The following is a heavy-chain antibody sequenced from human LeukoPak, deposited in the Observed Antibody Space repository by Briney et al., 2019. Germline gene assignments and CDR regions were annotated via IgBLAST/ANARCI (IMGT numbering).Heavy chain of an antibody. CDR3: ARVGVTNYYGSGSYLYNWFDP. J-gene: IGHJ5*02. CDR1: GYTFTSYD. Sequence: ASVKVSCKAPGYTFTSYDINWVRQATGQGLEWMGWMNPNSGNTGYAQKFQGRVTMTRNTSISTAYMELSSLRSEDTAVYYCARVGVTNYYGSGSYLYNWFDPWGQGTLVTVSS. D-gene: IGHD3-10*01. V-gene: IGHV1-8*01. CDR2: MNPNSGNT.